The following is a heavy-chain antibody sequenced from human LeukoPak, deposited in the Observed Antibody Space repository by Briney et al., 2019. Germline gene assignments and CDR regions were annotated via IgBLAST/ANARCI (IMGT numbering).Heavy chain of an antibody. CDR1: GFTFSSYA. CDR3: ARDLSSGWTEGYFDH. Sequence: GRSLRLSCAASGFTFSSYAMHWVRQAPGKGLEWVAVISYDGSNKYYADSVKGRFTISRDNSKNTLYLQMNSLRAEDTAVYYCARDLSSGWTEGYFDHWGQGTLVTVSS. V-gene: IGHV3-30-3*01. D-gene: IGHD6-19*01. J-gene: IGHJ4*02. CDR2: ISYDGSNK.